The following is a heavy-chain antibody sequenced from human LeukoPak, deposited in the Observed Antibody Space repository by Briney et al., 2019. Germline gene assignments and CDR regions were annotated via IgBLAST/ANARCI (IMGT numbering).Heavy chain of an antibody. CDR3: ARDPTGTTSYYYMDV. CDR1: GFTFSSYW. Sequence: PGGSLRLSCAASGFTFSSYWMHWVRQAPGKGLVWVSRINSDGSSTSYADSVKGRFTISRDNAKNSLYLQMNSLRAEDTAVYYCARDPTGTTSYYYMDVWGKGTTVTVSS. D-gene: IGHD1-1*01. CDR2: INSDGSST. J-gene: IGHJ6*03. V-gene: IGHV3-74*01.